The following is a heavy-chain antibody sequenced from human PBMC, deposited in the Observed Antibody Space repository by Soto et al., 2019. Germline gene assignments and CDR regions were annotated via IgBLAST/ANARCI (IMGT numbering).Heavy chain of an antibody. Sequence: QVQLQESGPGLVKPSETLSLTCTVSGGSISSYYWSWIRQPPGKGLEWIGYIYYSGSTNYNPSLKNRVTISVDTSKNQFSLKTSSVTAADTAVYYCARRYGYAFDIWGQGTMVTVSS. CDR1: GGSISSYY. CDR3: ARRYGYAFDI. J-gene: IGHJ3*02. D-gene: IGHD4-17*01. CDR2: IYYSGST. V-gene: IGHV4-59*01.